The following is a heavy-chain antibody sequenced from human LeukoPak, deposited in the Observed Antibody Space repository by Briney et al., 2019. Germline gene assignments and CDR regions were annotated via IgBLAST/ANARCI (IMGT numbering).Heavy chain of an antibody. V-gene: IGHV3-48*04. CDR2: ISSSSSTI. D-gene: IGHD5-18*01. J-gene: IGHJ4*02. CDR1: EFTFSTYT. Sequence: GGSLRLSCAASEFTFSTYTMNWVRQAPGKGLEWVSYISSSSSTIYYADSVKGRFTISRDNAKNSLYLQMNSLRAEDTAVYYCARVFTRGYSYGHFDYWGQGTLVTVSS. CDR3: ARVFTRGYSYGHFDY.